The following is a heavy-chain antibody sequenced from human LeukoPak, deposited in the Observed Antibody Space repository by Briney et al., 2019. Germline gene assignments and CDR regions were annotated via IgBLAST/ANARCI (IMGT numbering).Heavy chain of an antibody. J-gene: IGHJ4*02. D-gene: IGHD6-13*01. Sequence: ASVKVSCKASGYTFTGYHIHWVRQAPGQGLEWMGRINPNSGDTNFAQKFQGRVTMTRDTSITTAYMELSSLRPDDTAVYYCARRVYGSSCIYWGQGTLVTVSS. V-gene: IGHV1-2*06. CDR2: INPNSGDT. CDR1: GYTFTGYH. CDR3: ARRVYGSSCIY.